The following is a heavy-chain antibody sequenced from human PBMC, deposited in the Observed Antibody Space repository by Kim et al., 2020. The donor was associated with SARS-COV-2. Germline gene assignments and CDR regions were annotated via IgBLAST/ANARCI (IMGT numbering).Heavy chain of an antibody. J-gene: IGHJ4*02. D-gene: IGHD2-21*01. Sequence: GGSLRLSCAASGFSFSQYAIHWVRQAPGKGPECLAVISDDGANKHYADSVKGRFTISRDNSRNTLNLQMNSLRSEDTAVYYCVRASRDGYNSLDYWGQGTLVTVS. V-gene: IGHV3-30-3*01. CDR2: ISDDGANK. CDR3: VRASRDGYNSLDY. CDR1: GFSFSQYA.